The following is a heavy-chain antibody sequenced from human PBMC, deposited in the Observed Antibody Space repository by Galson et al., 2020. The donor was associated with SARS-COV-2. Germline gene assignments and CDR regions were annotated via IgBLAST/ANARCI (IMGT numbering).Heavy chain of an antibody. CDR1: GGSISSGGYY. Sequence: ETSETLSLTCTVSGGSISSGGYYWSWIRQHPGKGLEWIGYIYYSGSTYYNPSLKSRVTISVDTSKNQFSLKLSSVTAADTAVYYCARELGRAIPECNDAFDIWGQGTMVTVSS. D-gene: IGHD3-3*01. CDR2: IYYSGST. CDR3: ARELGRAIPECNDAFDI. J-gene: IGHJ3*02. V-gene: IGHV4-31*03.